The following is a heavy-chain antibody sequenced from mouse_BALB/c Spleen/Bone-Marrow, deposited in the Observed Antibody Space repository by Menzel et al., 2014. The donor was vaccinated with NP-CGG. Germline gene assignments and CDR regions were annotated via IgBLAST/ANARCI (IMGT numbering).Heavy chain of an antibody. Sequence: EVKVVESGPELVKPGASVKISCKASGYSFXGYFMNWVMQSPGKSLEWIGRINPYNGDTFYNQKFKGKATLTVDKSSSTANMQRRSLASEDSADYYCARGGLVRAMDYWGQGTSVTVSS. CDR1: GYSFXGYF. D-gene: IGHD2-3*01. J-gene: IGHJ4*01. CDR2: INPYNGDT. CDR3: ARGGLVRAMDY. V-gene: IGHV1-20*02.